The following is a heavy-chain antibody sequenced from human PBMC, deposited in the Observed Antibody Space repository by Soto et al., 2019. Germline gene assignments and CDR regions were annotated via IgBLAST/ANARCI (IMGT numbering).Heavy chain of an antibody. Sequence: QVQLQESGPGLVKPSETLSLTCTVSGGSVSSYYWNWIRQPPGKGLEWIGHIYYSGTNYNPSLKSRVTISVDTSKNQFSLKLTSVTAADTAMYYCARQYTYGAPGFDYWGQGTLVAVSS. CDR1: GGSVSSYY. J-gene: IGHJ4*02. D-gene: IGHD5-18*01. V-gene: IGHV4-59*08. CDR2: IYYSGT. CDR3: ARQYTYGAPGFDY.